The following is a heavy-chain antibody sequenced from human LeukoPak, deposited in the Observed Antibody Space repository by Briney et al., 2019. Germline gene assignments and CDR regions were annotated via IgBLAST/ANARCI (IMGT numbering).Heavy chain of an antibody. CDR1: GFTISSYA. J-gene: IGHJ5*02. D-gene: IGHD6-19*01. Sequence: GGSLRLSGAASGFTISSYAMSWVRQAPGKGLEWVSAISGSGGITYYADSVKGRFTISRDNSKNTLYLQMNSLRAEDTAVYYCARAQYSSGWYNWFDPWGQGTLVTVSS. CDR2: ISGSGGIT. V-gene: IGHV3-23*01. CDR3: ARAQYSSGWYNWFDP.